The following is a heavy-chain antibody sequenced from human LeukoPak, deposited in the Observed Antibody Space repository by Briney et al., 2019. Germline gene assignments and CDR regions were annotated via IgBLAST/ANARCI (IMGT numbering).Heavy chain of an antibody. D-gene: IGHD1-1*01. CDR2: IWYDGSNK. CDR1: GFTFSGYW. Sequence: GGSLRLSCAASGFTFSGYWMSWVRQAPGKGLEWVAVIWYDGSNKYYADSVKGRFTISRDNSKNTLYLQMNSLRAEDTAVYYCARDTAGTYTSYYYYGMDVWGQGTTVTVSS. CDR3: ARDTAGTYTSYYYYGMDV. V-gene: IGHV3-33*08. J-gene: IGHJ6*02.